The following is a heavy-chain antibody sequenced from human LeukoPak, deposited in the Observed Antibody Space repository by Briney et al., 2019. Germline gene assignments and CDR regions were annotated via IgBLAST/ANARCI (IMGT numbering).Heavy chain of an antibody. V-gene: IGHV4-39*07. CDR2: IYYSGST. Sequence: PSETLSLTCTVSGGSISSSSYYWGWIRRPPGKGLEWIGSIYYSGSTYYNPSLKSRVTISVDTSKSQFSLKVSSVTAADTAVYYCARGGYSGSDWTTWVQGTLVTVSS. CDR1: GGSISSSSYY. J-gene: IGHJ5*02. CDR3: ARGGYSGSDWTT. D-gene: IGHD5-12*01.